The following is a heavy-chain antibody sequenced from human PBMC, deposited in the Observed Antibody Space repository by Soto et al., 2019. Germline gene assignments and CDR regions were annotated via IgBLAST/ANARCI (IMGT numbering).Heavy chain of an antibody. CDR2: IYYTGNT. CDR3: VRVERYAGDFTPNFGR. CDR1: GDSLRSSYHY. J-gene: IGHJ4*02. D-gene: IGHD3-16*01. V-gene: IGHV4-39*01. Sequence: QLHESGPRQVKSSETLSLTCTVSGDSLRSSYHYWGWIRQSPGKGLEWIGSIYYTGNTYYNPSLMSRVSISVDMATNESSLRLRAESVADTAVDYCVRVERYAGDFTPNFGRWGQGALVTVSS.